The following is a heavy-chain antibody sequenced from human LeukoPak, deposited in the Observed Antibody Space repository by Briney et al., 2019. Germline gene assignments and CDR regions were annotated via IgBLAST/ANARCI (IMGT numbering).Heavy chain of an antibody. Sequence: GGSLRLSCAASGFTFSSYAMSWVRQAPGKGLEWVSAIGSGGSTYYADSVKGRFTISRDNSKNTLYLQMNSLRAEDTAVYYCAKEGWTGGYFDYWGQGTLVTVSS. CDR3: AKEGWTGGYFDY. CDR1: GFTFSSYA. D-gene: IGHD1-26*01. J-gene: IGHJ4*02. V-gene: IGHV3-23*01. CDR2: IGSGGST.